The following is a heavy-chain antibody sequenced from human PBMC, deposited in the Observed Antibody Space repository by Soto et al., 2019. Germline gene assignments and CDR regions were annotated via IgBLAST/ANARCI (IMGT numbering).Heavy chain of an antibody. CDR3: TTDPLPLGYCTNGVCYRDDY. V-gene: IGHV3-15*07. CDR2: IKSKTDGGTT. Sequence: PGGALRVSCAGSGGTLSNAWMNGGRQAPGKGLEWVGRIKSKTDGGTTDYASPVKGRFTISRDDSKNKLYLQMNSLKTEDTAVYYCTTDPLPLGYCTNGVCYRDDYWGQGTLVNVSS. CDR1: GGTLSNAW. J-gene: IGHJ4*02. D-gene: IGHD2-8*01.